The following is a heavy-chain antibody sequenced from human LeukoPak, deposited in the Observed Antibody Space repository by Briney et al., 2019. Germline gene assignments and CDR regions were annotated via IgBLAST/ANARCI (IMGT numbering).Heavy chain of an antibody. J-gene: IGHJ4*02. CDR3: ARTSSVTPTPTFDS. Sequence: GGSLRLSCAASGFTFNTFAMNWVRQAPGKGLGWVSSISSSGSLIYYPDSMKGRFTISRDNARDSLYLQMNSLRVEDTAIYFCARTSSVTPTPTFDSWGQGTLVTVS. D-gene: IGHD4-17*01. V-gene: IGHV3-21*01. CDR1: GFTFNTFA. CDR2: ISSSGSLI.